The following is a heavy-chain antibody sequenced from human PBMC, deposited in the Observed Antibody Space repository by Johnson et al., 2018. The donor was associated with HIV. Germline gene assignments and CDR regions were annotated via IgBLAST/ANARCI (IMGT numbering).Heavy chain of an antibody. CDR1: GFTFSSYA. D-gene: IGHD2-15*01. Sequence: QVQLVESGGGVVQPGRSLRLSCAASGFTFSSYAMHWVRQAPGKGLEWVAVISYDGSNKYYADSVKGRFTISRDNSKNTLYLQMNSLRAEDTAMYYCAKEGFCSGGSCNGPDAFDIWGQGTMVTVSS. V-gene: IGHV3-30*04. CDR3: AKEGFCSGGSCNGPDAFDI. CDR2: ISYDGSNK. J-gene: IGHJ3*02.